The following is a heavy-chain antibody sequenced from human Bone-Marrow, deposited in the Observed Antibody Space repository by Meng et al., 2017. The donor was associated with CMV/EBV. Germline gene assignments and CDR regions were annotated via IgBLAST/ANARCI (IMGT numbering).Heavy chain of an antibody. Sequence: SQTLSLTCAVYGGSFSGYYWSWIRQPPGKGLEWIGEINHSGSTNYNPSLKSRVTISVDTSKNELSLKLSSVTAAETAVYYWARSPEEVWGSYRTNYFDYWGQGTLVTVSS. J-gene: IGHJ4*02. CDR2: INHSGST. CDR3: ARSPEEVWGSYRTNYFDY. CDR1: GGSFSGYY. V-gene: IGHV4-34*01. D-gene: IGHD3-16*02.